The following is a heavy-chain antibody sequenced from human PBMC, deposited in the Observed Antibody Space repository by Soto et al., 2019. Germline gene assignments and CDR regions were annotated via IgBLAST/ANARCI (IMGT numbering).Heavy chain of an antibody. J-gene: IGHJ6*02. D-gene: IGHD3-9*01. CDR2: ISASNGNT. CDR1: GYTFTSYG. CDR3: ARDIGDILTGYYKTYYYYGMDV. Sequence: GASVKVSCKASGYTFTSYGFSWVRQAPGQGLEWMGWISASNGNTNYAQKLQGRVTMTTDTSTSTAYMELRSLRSDDTAVYYCARDIGDILTGYYKTYYYYGMDVWGQGTTVTVSS. V-gene: IGHV1-18*01.